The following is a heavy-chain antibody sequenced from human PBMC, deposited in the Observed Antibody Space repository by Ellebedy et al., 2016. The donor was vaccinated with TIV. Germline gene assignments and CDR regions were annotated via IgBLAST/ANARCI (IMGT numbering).Heavy chain of an antibody. CDR1: GGSFNDYY. Sequence: SETLSLXXAVYGGSFNDYYWTWIRQPPGKGLEWIGEINRGGSANYNPSLKSRVTMSVDTSKNHFSLKLSSVTAADTAVYYCARGIGINYYYYYMDVWGKGTTVTVSS. V-gene: IGHV4-34*01. CDR3: ARGIGINYYYYYMDV. CDR2: INRGGSA. J-gene: IGHJ6*03. D-gene: IGHD3-16*01.